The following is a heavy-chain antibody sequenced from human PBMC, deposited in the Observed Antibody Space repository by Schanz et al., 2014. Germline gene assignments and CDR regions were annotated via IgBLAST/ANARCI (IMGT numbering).Heavy chain of an antibody. Sequence: QVQLVQSGSELKKPGASVKVACKASGYTFRSYGMNWVRQAPGQGLEWVGIINPSEGGTSFPQKFKDRLTMTRDTSTSTFYMELSSLRSEDTAVYYCARGRGCTGGSCYSWFDLWGQGTLVTVSS. CDR3: ARGRGCTGGSCYSWFDL. CDR1: GYTFRSYG. V-gene: IGHV1-46*01. D-gene: IGHD2-15*01. J-gene: IGHJ5*02. CDR2: INPSEGGT.